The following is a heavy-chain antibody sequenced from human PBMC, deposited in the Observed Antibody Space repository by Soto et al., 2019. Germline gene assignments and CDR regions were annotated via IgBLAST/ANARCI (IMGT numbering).Heavy chain of an antibody. Sequence: QVQLVQSGAEVKKPGASVKVSCKASGYTFTSYAMHWVRQAPGQRLEWMGWMNAGNGNTKYSQKFQGRVTITRDTAASTAYMELSSRRSEDTAVYYCASESITMVRGIEPEYYYYYYYMDVWGKGTTVTVFS. CDR2: MNAGNGNT. CDR3: ASESITMVRGIEPEYYYYYYYMDV. J-gene: IGHJ6*03. CDR1: GYTFTSYA. V-gene: IGHV1-3*01. D-gene: IGHD3-10*01.